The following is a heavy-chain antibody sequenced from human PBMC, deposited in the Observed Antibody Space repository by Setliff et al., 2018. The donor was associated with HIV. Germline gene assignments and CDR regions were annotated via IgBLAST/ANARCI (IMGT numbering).Heavy chain of an antibody. D-gene: IGHD6-25*01. V-gene: IGHV4-34*12. CDR1: GGSFSGYY. CDR2: IIHSGGT. CDR3: AREAARVVDF. J-gene: IGHJ4*02. Sequence: KASETLSLTCAVYGGSFSGYYWTWIRQPPGRGLEWIGEIIHSGGTNYNRSLKSRVTISVDTSKNQFSLNLSSVTAADTAVYYCAREAARVVDFWGQGTLVTVSS.